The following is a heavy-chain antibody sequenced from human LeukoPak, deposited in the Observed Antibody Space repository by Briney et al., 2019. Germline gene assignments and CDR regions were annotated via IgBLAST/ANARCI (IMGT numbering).Heavy chain of an antibody. CDR1: GASISSSNW. CDR3: ARGRGVMVRGVMDY. J-gene: IGHJ4*02. Sequence: SETMSLTCAVAGASISSSNWWSWVRQPPGKGREWIGEIYHSGSTNYNPSLKSRVTISVDKSKSQFSLKLSSVTAADTAVYYCARGRGVMVRGVMDYWGQGTLVTVSS. D-gene: IGHD3-10*01. CDR2: IYHSGST. V-gene: IGHV4-4*02.